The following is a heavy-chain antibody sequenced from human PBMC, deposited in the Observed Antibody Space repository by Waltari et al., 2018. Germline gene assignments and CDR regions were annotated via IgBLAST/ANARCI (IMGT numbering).Heavy chain of an antibody. D-gene: IGHD6-13*01. J-gene: IGHJ4*02. CDR3: TSDHGLSWPLD. CDR2: IYRGGET. CDR1: GVIVSNNY. V-gene: IGHV3-53*01. Sequence: EVPLVESGGGLVNPGDSVRLSCAASGVIVSNNYMSWDRQPPGKGLEWVSVIYRGGETYYADSVKGRFTISRDNSKNTLDLQMNNVRAEDTAVYYCTSDHGLSWPLDWGQGTMVTVSS.